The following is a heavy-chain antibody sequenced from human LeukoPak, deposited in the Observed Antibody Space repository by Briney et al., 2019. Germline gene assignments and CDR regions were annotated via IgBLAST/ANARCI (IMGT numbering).Heavy chain of an antibody. CDR2: IYHSGST. Sequence: SETLSLTCSVSGGSISSNNWWSWVRQPPGKGLEWIGEIYHSGSTNYNPSLKSRVTISVDKSKNQISLRLNSVTAADTAVYYCARALAEGNSYSYYFDYWGQGTLVTVSS. CDR3: ARALAEGNSYSYYFDY. CDR1: GGSISSNNW. J-gene: IGHJ4*02. V-gene: IGHV4-4*02. D-gene: IGHD5-18*01.